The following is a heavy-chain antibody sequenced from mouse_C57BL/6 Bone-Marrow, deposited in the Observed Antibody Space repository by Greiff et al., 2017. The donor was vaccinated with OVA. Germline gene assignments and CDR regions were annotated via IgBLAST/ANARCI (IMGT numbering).Heavy chain of an antibody. J-gene: IGHJ1*03. CDR2: IDPSDSET. CDR3: AGGSRDWYFDV. Sequence: QVQLQQPGAELVRPGSSVKLSCKASGYTFTSYWMHWVKQRPIQGLEWIGNIDPSDSETHYNQKFKDKATLTVDTSSSTAYMQLSSLTSEDSAVYYCAGGSRDWYFDVWGTGTTLTVSS. CDR1: GYTFTSYW. V-gene: IGHV1-52*01. D-gene: IGHD1-1*01.